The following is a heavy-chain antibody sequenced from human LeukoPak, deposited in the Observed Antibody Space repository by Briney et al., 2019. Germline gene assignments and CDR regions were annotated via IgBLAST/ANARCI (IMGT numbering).Heavy chain of an antibody. Sequence: SETLSLTCTVSGGSITAYYWTWIRQPPGKGLEWLGYIYHSGTTNYNPSLRSRVTISADTSKNQFSLRLNSVTAADTAVYYCAQLAPYSPAYSQHWGQGTLVTVSS. J-gene: IGHJ1*01. CDR2: IYHSGTT. D-gene: IGHD2-21*01. CDR3: AQLAPYSPAYSQH. CDR1: GGSITAYY. V-gene: IGHV4-59*01.